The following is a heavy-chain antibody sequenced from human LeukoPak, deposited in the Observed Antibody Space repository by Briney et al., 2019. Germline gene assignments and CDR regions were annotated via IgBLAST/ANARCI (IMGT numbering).Heavy chain of an antibody. CDR2: MNPNSGNT. D-gene: IGHD1-1*01. V-gene: IGHV1-8*01. CDR1: GYTFTSYD. J-gene: IGHJ6*03. CDR3: AWKVEDYYYYYMDV. Sequence: ASVKVSCKASGYTFTSYDINWVRQATGQGLEWMGWMNPNSGNTGYAQKFQGRVTMTRNTSISTAYMELSSLRSEDTAVYYCAWKVEDYYYYYMDVWGKGTTVTVSS.